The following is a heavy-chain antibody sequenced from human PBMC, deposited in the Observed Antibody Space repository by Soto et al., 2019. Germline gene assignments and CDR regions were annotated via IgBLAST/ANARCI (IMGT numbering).Heavy chain of an antibody. CDR1: GFTFSSYG. V-gene: IGHV3-23*01. D-gene: IGHD3-22*01. Sequence: GGSLRLSCVASGFTFSSYGMSWVRQAPGKGLEWVSSISGSGDRTYYADSVKGRFTISRDNSKNTLYLQMNTLGAEDAAVYYCAKPPHSSVYFPFDYWGQGTLVTVSS. CDR3: AKPPHSSVYFPFDY. J-gene: IGHJ4*02. CDR2: ISGSGDRT.